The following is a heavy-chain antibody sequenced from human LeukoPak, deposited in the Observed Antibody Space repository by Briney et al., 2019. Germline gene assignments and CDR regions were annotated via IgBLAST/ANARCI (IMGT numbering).Heavy chain of an antibody. CDR1: GGSISSYY. CDR3: ARDCEGGAFDI. Sequence: ASETLSLTCTVSGGSISSYYWSWIRQPPGKGLEWIGYIYYSGSTNYNPSLKSRVTISVDTSKNQFSLKLSSVTAADTAVYYCARDCEGGAFDISGQATMPTASS. V-gene: IGHV4-59*01. D-gene: IGHD2-15*01. J-gene: IGHJ3*02. CDR2: IYYSGST.